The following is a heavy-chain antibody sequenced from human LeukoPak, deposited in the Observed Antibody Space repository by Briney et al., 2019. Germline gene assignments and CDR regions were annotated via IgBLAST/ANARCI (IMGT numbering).Heavy chain of an antibody. CDR1: GYSISSGYY. Sequence: PSETLSLTCTVSGYSISSGYYWGWIRQPPGKGLEWIGSIYHSGSTTYNPALKSRVTTSVDTSKNQFSLKLNSVTAADTAVYYCARDVPYWYFDLWGRGTLVTVSS. V-gene: IGHV4-38-2*02. D-gene: IGHD2-2*01. CDR3: ARDVPYWYFDL. CDR2: IYHSGST. J-gene: IGHJ2*01.